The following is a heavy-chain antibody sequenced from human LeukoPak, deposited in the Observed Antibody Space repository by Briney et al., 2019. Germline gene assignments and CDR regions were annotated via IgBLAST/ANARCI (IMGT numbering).Heavy chain of an antibody. D-gene: IGHD1-26*01. V-gene: IGHV4-34*01. CDR2: INHSGST. CDR3: ARGSSLATDY. CDR1: GGSFSGYY. J-gene: IGHJ4*02. Sequence: KPSETLSLTCAVYGGSFSGYYWSWIRQPPGKGLEWIGEINHSGSTNYNPSLKSRVTISVDTSKNQFSLKLSSVTAADTAVYYCARGSSLATDYWGQGTLVTVSS.